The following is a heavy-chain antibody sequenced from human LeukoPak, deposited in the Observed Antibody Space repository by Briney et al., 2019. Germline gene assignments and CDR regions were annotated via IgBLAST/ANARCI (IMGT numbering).Heavy chain of an antibody. V-gene: IGHV3-72*01. CDR1: GFTFSDHY. Sequence: GESLRLSCAASGFTFSDHYMDWIRQGPGKGLEWVGRIRNKDTKYTKEYAASVKGRFTISRDDSQNSLYLQMNSLRAEDTAVYYCAREPIQLWLRGAFDIWGQGTMVTVSS. D-gene: IGHD5-18*01. CDR2: IRNKDTKYTK. CDR3: AREPIQLWLRGAFDI. J-gene: IGHJ3*02.